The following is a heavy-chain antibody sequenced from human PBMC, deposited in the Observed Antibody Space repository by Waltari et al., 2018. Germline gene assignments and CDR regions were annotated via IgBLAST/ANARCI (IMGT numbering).Heavy chain of an antibody. Sequence: EVQLVQSGAEVKKPGESLKISCKGSGYSFTSYWIGWVRQMPGKGLEWMGIIYPGDSDTRYSPSFQGQVTISADKSISTAYLQWSSLKASDTAMYYCARQTPTTGSGAHFDYWGQGTLVTVSS. J-gene: IGHJ4*02. D-gene: IGHD4-17*01. V-gene: IGHV5-51*01. CDR3: ARQTPTTGSGAHFDY. CDR1: GYSFTSYW. CDR2: IYPGDSDT.